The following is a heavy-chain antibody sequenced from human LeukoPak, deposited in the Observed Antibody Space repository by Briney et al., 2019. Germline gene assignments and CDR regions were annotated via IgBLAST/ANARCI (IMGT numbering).Heavy chain of an antibody. CDR1: GFTFSSYW. J-gene: IGHJ6*02. D-gene: IGHD6-13*01. V-gene: IGHV3-7*02. CDR3: SRHTSSWHAMDV. CDR2: IKEDGSEK. Sequence: GGSLRLSCAASGFTFSSYWMGWVRQAPGKGLEWVATIKEDGSEKYYVDSVKGRFTISRDNAKSSLYLQMNSLRAEDTAVYYCSRHTSSWHAMDVWGQGTTVTVSS.